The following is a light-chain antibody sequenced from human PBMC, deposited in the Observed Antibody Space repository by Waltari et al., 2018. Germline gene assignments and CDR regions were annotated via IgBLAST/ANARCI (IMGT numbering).Light chain of an antibody. V-gene: IGLV2-14*03. Sequence: QSALTQPASVSGSPGQSITISCTGTSTDVGRYNYVSWYQQHPGKAPKLMIYDVTHRPSGVSDRFSGSKSGNTASLTISGLQAEDEADYYCSSLSSSSTLVVFGGGTKLTVL. CDR1: STDVGRYNY. CDR3: SSLSSSSTLVV. J-gene: IGLJ2*01. CDR2: DVT.